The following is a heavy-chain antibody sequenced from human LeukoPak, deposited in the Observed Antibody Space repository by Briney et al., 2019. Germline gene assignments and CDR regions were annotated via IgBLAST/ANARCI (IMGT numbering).Heavy chain of an antibody. CDR1: GLPLMSYS. J-gene: IGHJ4*02. V-gene: IGHV3-48*01. CDR2: ISSSWSTI. CDR3: ARVFLEWLLCDHFDY. Sequence: GGSLRLLCGASGLPLMSYSMNWVSQAPGRGLEGVSYISSSWSTILHADVVKGRFHNSRDNSKNTLYLQMNSLRAEHTGVYYCARVFLEWLLCDHFDYWGEGTLVTLPS. D-gene: IGHD3-3*01.